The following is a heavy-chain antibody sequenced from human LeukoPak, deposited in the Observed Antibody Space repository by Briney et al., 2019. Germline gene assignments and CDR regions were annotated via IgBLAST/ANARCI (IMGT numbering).Heavy chain of an antibody. CDR1: GGTFSSYA. D-gene: IGHD3-3*01. J-gene: IGHJ4*02. Sequence: SVKVSCKASGGTFSSYAISWVRQAPGQGLEWMGRIIPILGIANYAQKFQGRVTITADKSTSTAYMELSSLRSEDTAVYYCARGVRSTIFGVVTYYFDYWGQGTLVTVSS. CDR2: IIPILGIA. V-gene: IGHV1-69*04. CDR3: ARGVRSTIFGVVTYYFDY.